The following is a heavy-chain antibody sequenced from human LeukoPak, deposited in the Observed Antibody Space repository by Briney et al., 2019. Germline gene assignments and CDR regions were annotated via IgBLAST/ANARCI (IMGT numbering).Heavy chain of an antibody. CDR3: TRDVYSSGCCAFDI. Sequence: SETLSLTCIVSGGSISSISSNNYHWGWIRQPPGKGLEWIGYIYYSGSTNYNPSLKSRVSISVDKSKNQFSLKLSSVTAADTAVYYCTRDVYSSGCCAFDIWGQGTMVTVSS. CDR2: IYYSGST. D-gene: IGHD6-19*01. CDR1: GGSISSISSNNYH. V-gene: IGHV4-61*05. J-gene: IGHJ3*02.